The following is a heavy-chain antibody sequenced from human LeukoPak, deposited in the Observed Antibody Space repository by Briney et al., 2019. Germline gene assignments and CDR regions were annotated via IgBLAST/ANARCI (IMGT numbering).Heavy chain of an antibody. CDR3: ARDNSVGDNAWWFDP. V-gene: IGHV1-46*01. J-gene: IGHJ5*02. CDR1: GYTFTSYY. Sequence: ASVKVSCKASGYTFTSYYMHWVRQAPGQGLEWMGLINPTGGSTGYAQKFQGRVTMTRDMSTSTDYMELGSLRSEDTAIYYCARDNSVGDNAWWFDPGGQGTLVTVSS. CDR2: INPTGGST. D-gene: IGHD1-26*01.